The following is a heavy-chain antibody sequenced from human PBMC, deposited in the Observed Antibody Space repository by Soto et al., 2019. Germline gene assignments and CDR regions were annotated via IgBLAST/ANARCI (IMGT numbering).Heavy chain of an antibody. CDR2: ISGSGRTI. CDR1: GIVFSDY. Sequence: QVQLVESGGGLVKPGGSLRLSCAASGIVFSDYMSWVRQAPGKGLEWLSYISGSGRTIYSADSVKGRFTISRDNATNSLYLQMNSLTAEDTAVYYCARLPFPWGWFDPWGQGTLVTVSS. D-gene: IGHD3-16*01. V-gene: IGHV3-11*01. CDR3: ARLPFPWGWFDP. J-gene: IGHJ5*02.